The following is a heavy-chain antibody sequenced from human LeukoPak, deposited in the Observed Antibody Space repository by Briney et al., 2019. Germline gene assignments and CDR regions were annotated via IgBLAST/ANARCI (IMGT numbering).Heavy chain of an antibody. CDR3: AKDAYYYGSGGGAFDI. CDR1: GFXVSSNY. J-gene: IGHJ3*02. CDR2: ISGSGGST. D-gene: IGHD3-10*01. Sequence: GGSLRLSCAASGFXVSSNYISWVRQAPGKGLEWVSGISGSGGSTYYAASVKGRFTISRDNSKNTLFLQMNSLRAEDTAVYYCAKDAYYYGSGGGAFDIWGQGTMVTVSS. V-gene: IGHV3-23*01.